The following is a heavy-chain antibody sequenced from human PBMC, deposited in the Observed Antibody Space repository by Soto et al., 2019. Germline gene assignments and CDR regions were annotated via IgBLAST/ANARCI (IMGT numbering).Heavy chain of an antibody. CDR3: ARGGSPVVAVAGRDYYYSGMDV. V-gene: IGHV1-18*01. J-gene: IGHJ6*02. CDR2: ISAYNGNT. CDR1: GYTFTSHG. D-gene: IGHD6-19*01. Sequence: ASVKVSCKASGYTFTSHGISWVRQAPGQGLEWMGWISAYNGNTNYAQKLQGRVTMTTDTSTSTAYMELRSLRSDDTAVYYCARGGSPVVAVAGRDYYYSGMDVWGQGTTVTVS.